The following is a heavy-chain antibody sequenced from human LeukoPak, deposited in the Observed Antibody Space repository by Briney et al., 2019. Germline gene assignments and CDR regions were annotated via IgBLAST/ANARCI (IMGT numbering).Heavy chain of an antibody. Sequence: SETLSLTCAVYGGSFSGYYWSWIRQPPGKGLEWIGEINHSGSTSYNPSLKSRVTISVDTSKNQFSLKLSSVTAADTAVYYCARSDLYYDFWSGRMNWFDPWGQGTLVTVSS. CDR2: INHSGST. J-gene: IGHJ5*02. V-gene: IGHV4-34*01. CDR1: GGSFSGYY. CDR3: ARSDLYYDFWSGRMNWFDP. D-gene: IGHD3-3*01.